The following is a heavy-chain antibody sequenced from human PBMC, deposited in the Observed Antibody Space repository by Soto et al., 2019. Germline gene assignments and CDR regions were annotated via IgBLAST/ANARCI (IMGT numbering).Heavy chain of an antibody. J-gene: IGHJ4*02. D-gene: IGHD2-15*01. CDR2: IKQDGSEK. CDR3: AKYGRYCSGGSCLPFDL. V-gene: IGHV3-7*01. CDR1: GFTFSFYW. Sequence: GGSLRLSCAASGFTFSFYWMNWVRQAPGEGLDWVANIKQDGSEKYYVDSVKGRFTISRDNAKNSVYLQMDSLRAEDTAVYYCAKYGRYCSGGSCLPFDLWGQGTLVTVSS.